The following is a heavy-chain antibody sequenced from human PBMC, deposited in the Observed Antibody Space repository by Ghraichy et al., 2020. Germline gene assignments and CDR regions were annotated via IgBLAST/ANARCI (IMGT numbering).Heavy chain of an antibody. V-gene: IGHV3-7*01. CDR1: GFTLSSYW. CDR3: ARAKTYYYDSSGFGRQFDY. D-gene: IGHD3-22*01. CDR2: INQDGSDK. J-gene: IGHJ4*02. Sequence: GGSLRLSCAASGFTLSSYWMIWVRQAPGKGLEWVANINQDGSDKYYVDSVKGRFTISRDNAMNSLFLQMNGLGADDTAVYYCARAKTYYYDSSGFGRQFDYCGQGTLVTVSS.